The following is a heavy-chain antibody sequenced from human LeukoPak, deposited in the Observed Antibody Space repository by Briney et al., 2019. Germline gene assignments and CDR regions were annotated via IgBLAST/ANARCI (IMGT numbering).Heavy chain of an antibody. V-gene: IGHV3-7*01. Sequence: GTSLRLSCAASGFTLSSYWMSWVRQAPGKGLEWVANIKQDGSEKYYVDSVKGRFTISRDNAKNSLYLQMNSLRAEDTAVYYCASNDYGDYWGQGTLVTVSS. CDR1: GFTLSSYW. D-gene: IGHD2-8*01. CDR3: ASNDYGDY. J-gene: IGHJ4*02. CDR2: IKQDGSEK.